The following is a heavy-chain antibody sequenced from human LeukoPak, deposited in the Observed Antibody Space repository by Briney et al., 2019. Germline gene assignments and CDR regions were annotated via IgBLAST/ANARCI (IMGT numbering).Heavy chain of an antibody. J-gene: IGHJ4*02. V-gene: IGHV4-30-4*01. CDR2: VYYSGST. CDR3: ASLSVWELATHPGGSFDY. D-gene: IGHD5-24*01. CDR1: GGLTSSGDYY. Sequence: SETLSFTCTVSGGLTSSGDYYWSWIRQSPAKGLEWIGQVYYSGSTLYSPSLKSRLTISIDTSKNQFSLRLSSVTGADTAVYYCASLSVWELATHPGGSFDYWGRGTLVTVSS.